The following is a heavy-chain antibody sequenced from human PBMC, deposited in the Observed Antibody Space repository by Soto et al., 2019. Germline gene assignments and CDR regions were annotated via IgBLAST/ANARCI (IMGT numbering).Heavy chain of an antibody. D-gene: IGHD2-2*01. CDR2: ISPYSLDT. CDR1: GYTFNTYG. CDR3: ARAVSTSRYNWFDP. J-gene: IGHJ5*02. V-gene: IGHV1-18*04. Sequence: QVQLVQSGGEVKKPGASVKVSCKASGYTFNTYGISWVRQAPGQGLEWMGWISPYSLDTNYAQKFPGRVTMTTDTSTSKAYRELRILRSDDTAVYYCARAVSTSRYNWFDPWGQGTLVTVSS.